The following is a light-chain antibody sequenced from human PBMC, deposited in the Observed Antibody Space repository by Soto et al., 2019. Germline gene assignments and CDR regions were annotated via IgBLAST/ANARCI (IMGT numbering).Light chain of an antibody. CDR1: QSVLYSSNNKNY. V-gene: IGKV4-1*01. CDR2: WAS. CDR3: QQYESTPPT. J-gene: IGKJ2*01. Sequence: DIVMTQSPDSLAVSLGERATINCKSSQSVLYSSNNKNYLAWYQQRPGQPPKLLIYWASTRESGVPDRFTGSGSGTDFTLTITSLQAADVAVYDCQQYESTPPTFGQGTKLEI.